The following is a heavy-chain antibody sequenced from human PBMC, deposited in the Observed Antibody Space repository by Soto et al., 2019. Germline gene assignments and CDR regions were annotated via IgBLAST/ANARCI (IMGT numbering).Heavy chain of an antibody. J-gene: IGHJ4*02. D-gene: IGHD2-15*01. CDR2: ISYDGSNK. V-gene: IGHV3-30*18. CDR1: GFTFSSYG. Sequence: GGSLRLSCAASGFTFSSYGMHWVRQAPGKGLEWVAVISYDGSNKYYADSVKGRFTISRDNSKNTLYLQMNSLRAEDTAVYYCAKGRLLYAKEKVFDYWGQGTLVTVSS. CDR3: AKGRLLYAKEKVFDY.